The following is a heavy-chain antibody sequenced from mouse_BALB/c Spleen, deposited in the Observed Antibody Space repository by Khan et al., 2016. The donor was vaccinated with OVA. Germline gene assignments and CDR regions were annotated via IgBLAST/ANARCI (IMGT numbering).Heavy chain of an antibody. CDR2: ISNSGRT. V-gene: IGHV3-2*02. CDR1: GYSITSDYA. CDR3: ERSVTIAKVVANDFDD. Sequence: EVQLLASGPGLVKPSQSLSLSCTVTGYSITSDYAWNWIRQFPGNKLEWMGYISNSGRTSYNPSLKSRFSITRDTSKNQFSLQLNSVTTEDTATYYCERSVTIAKVVANDFDDWGQGTSLTVSS. D-gene: IGHD1-1*01. J-gene: IGHJ2*02.